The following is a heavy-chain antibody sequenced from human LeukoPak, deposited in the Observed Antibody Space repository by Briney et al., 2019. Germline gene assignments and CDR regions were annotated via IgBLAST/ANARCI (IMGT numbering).Heavy chain of an antibody. CDR2: ISYDGSNK. CDR1: GFTFSSYG. CDR3: ATPVRDY. Sequence: GGSLRLSCAASGFTFSSYGMHWVRQAPGKGLEWVAVISYDGSNKYYADSVKGRFTISRDNPKNTLYLQMNSLRAEDTAVYYCATPVRDYWGQGTLVTVSS. J-gene: IGHJ4*02. V-gene: IGHV3-30*03.